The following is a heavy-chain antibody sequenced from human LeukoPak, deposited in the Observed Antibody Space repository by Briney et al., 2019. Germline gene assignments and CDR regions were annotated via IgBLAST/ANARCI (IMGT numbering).Heavy chain of an antibody. CDR1: GGSISSGDYY. D-gene: IGHD3-22*01. CDR3: ARVRYYDSSGYYYDFLLDY. J-gene: IGHJ4*02. V-gene: IGHV4-30-4*01. Sequence: SETPSLTCTVSGGSISSGDYYWSWIRQPPGKGLEWIGYIYYSGSTYYNPSLKSRVTISVDTSKNQFSLKLSSVTAADTAVYYCARVRYYDSSGYYYDFLLDYWGQGTLVTVSS. CDR2: IYYSGST.